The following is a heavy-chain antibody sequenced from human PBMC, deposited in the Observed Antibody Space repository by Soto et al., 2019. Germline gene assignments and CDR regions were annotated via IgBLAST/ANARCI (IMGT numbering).Heavy chain of an antibody. V-gene: IGHV3-64*01. CDR1: GFTFSSYA. CDR2: ISSNGGST. D-gene: IGHD6-13*01. J-gene: IGHJ6*03. CDR3: ARTLAAAGTTVYYYYYYMDV. Sequence: GGSLRLSCAASGFTFSSYAMHWVRQAPGKGLEYVSAISSNGGSTYYANSVKGRFTISRDNSKNTLYLQMGSLRAEDMAVYYCARTLAAAGTTVYYYYYYMDVWGKGTTVTVSS.